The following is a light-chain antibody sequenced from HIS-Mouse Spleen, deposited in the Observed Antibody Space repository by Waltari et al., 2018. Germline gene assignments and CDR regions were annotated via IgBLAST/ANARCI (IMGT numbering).Light chain of an antibody. Sequence: QSALTQPASVSGSPGQSLTISCTATRSDVGGYNYVSWYQQHPGKAPKLMIYEVSNRPSGVSNRFSGSKSGNTASLTISGLQAEDEADYYCSSYTSSSTYVFGTGTKVTVL. CDR2: EVS. V-gene: IGLV2-14*01. J-gene: IGLJ1*01. CDR1: RSDVGGYNY. CDR3: SSYTSSSTYV.